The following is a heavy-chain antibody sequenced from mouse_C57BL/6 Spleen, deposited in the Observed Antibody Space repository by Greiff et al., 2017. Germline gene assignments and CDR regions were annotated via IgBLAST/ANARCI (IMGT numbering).Heavy chain of an antibody. J-gene: IGHJ2*01. Sequence: QVQLKESGPELVKPGASVKISCKASGYAFSSSWMNWVKQRPGKGLEWIGRIYPGDGDTNYNGKFKGKATLTADKSSSTAYMQLSSLTSEDSAVYFCAREGDDYDVRVFDYWGQGTTLTVSS. CDR3: AREGDDYDVRVFDY. CDR2: IYPGDGDT. V-gene: IGHV1-82*01. D-gene: IGHD2-4*01. CDR1: GYAFSSSW.